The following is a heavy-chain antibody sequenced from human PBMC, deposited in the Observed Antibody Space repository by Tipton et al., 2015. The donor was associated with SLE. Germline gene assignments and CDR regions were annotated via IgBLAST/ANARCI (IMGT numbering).Heavy chain of an antibody. J-gene: IGHJ4*02. CDR1: GDTIDGNTYF. Sequence: TLSLTCTVSGDTIDGNTYFWDWIRQPPGKGLMLIGSISYSGATSYNPSLKSRATISVDTSKNQFSLSLISVTAADTAVYYCARLTPWGYDYWGPGMLVTVSS. CDR2: ISYSGAT. D-gene: IGHD7-27*01. V-gene: IGHV4-39*07. CDR3: ARLTPWGYDY.